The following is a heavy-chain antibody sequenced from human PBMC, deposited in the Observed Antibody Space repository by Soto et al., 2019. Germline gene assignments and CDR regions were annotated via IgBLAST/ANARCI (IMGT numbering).Heavy chain of an antibody. V-gene: IGHV4-30-4*01. CDR1: GGSINSGDYY. CDR2: IYYSGST. CDR3: ARVYYDSSGYYLDY. J-gene: IGHJ4*02. Sequence: PSESLSLTCTVSGGSINSGDYYWSWIRQPPGKGLEWIGYIYYSGSTYYNPSLKSRVTISVDTSKNQFSLKLSSVTAADTAVYYCARVYYDSSGYYLDYWGQGTLVTVSS. D-gene: IGHD3-22*01.